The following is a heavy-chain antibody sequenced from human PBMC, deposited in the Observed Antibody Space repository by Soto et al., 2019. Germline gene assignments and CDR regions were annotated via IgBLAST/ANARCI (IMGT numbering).Heavy chain of an antibody. Sequence: ASVKVSCKASGYTFTGYYMHWVRQAPGQGLEWMGWINPNSGGTNYAQKFQGRVTMTRDTSISTAYMELSGLRSDDTAVYYCARIRYCSSTSCLGFDPWGQGTLVTVS. J-gene: IGHJ5*02. V-gene: IGHV1-2*02. CDR2: INPNSGGT. CDR1: GYTFTGYY. CDR3: ARIRYCSSTSCLGFDP. D-gene: IGHD2-2*01.